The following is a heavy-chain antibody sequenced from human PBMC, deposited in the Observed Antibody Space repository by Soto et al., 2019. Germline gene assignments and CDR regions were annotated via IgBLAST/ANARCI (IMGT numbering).Heavy chain of an antibody. J-gene: IGHJ5*02. D-gene: IGHD3-16*01. CDR3: ARLLRVGLSLPWFDP. Sequence: SETLSLTCTVSGGSISNYYWSWIRQVPGKGLEWIGYIYSSGSTDYNPSLKSRVTISVDTSKNQFSLKMSSVTAADTAVYYCARLLRVGLSLPWFDPWGQGTLVTVSS. CDR1: GGSISNYY. V-gene: IGHV4-59*01. CDR2: IYSSGST.